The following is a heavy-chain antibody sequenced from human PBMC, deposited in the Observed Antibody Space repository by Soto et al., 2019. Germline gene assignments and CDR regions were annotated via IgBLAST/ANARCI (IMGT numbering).Heavy chain of an antibody. J-gene: IGHJ4*02. CDR1: GGSISSYY. D-gene: IGHD5-12*01. Sequence: SETLSLTCTVSGGSISSYYWSWIRQPAGKGLEWIGRIYTSGSTNYNPSLKSRVTISSDASKNQISLKLSSVTAADTAVYYCARRGQSRDGYNYDYRGQGPLVTVSS. V-gene: IGHV4-4*07. CDR2: IYTSGST. CDR3: ARRGQSRDGYNYDY.